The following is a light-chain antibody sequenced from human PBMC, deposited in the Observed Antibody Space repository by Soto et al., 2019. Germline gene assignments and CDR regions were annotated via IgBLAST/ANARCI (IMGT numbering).Light chain of an antibody. CDR2: TTS. J-gene: IGKJ1*01. CDR3: QQGFSRPRT. Sequence: DIQMTQSPSSLSASVGDRVTITCRASQSIRSDLNWYQQRPGKAPKLLIYTTSNLESGVPSRFSGSGSGTDFTLTNSNLQPEDFATYFCQQGFSRPRTFGLGTTVEVK. CDR1: QSIRSD. V-gene: IGKV1-39*01.